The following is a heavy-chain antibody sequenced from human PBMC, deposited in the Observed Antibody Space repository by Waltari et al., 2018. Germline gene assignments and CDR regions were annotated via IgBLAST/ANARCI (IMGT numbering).Heavy chain of an antibody. Sequence: QVQLVQSGAEDEKPGSSVKVSCKASGSTFSSSAISTARQAPGHGHEWMGGIIPILGIANYAQKFQGRVTITADESTSTAYMELSSLRSEDTAVYYCARDLRCGGDCYDYCGQGTLVTVSS. V-gene: IGHV1-69*10. D-gene: IGHD2-21*01. CDR2: IIPILGIA. CDR1: GSTFSSSA. J-gene: IGHJ4*02. CDR3: ARDLRCGGDCYDY.